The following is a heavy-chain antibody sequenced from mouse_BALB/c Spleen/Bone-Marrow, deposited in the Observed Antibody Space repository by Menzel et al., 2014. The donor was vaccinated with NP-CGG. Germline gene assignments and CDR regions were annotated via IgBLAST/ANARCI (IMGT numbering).Heavy chain of an antibody. D-gene: IGHD2-2*01. CDR3: ARGGYGYLFAY. CDR2: ILPGSGST. J-gene: IGHJ3*01. CDR1: GYTFNSYW. Sequence: VQLQESGAELMKPGAPVKISCKATGYTFNSYWIEWVKQRPGHGLEWIGEILPGSGSTNYNEKFKGKATFTTDTSSNTAYMQLSSLTSEDSAVYYCARGGYGYLFAYWGQGTLVTVSA. V-gene: IGHV1-9*01.